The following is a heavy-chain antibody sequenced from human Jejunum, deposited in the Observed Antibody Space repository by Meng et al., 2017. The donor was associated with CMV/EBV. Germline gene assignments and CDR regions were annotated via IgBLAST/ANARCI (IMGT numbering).Heavy chain of an antibody. CDR1: CGSLSSGDSY. CDR2: IYESGST. D-gene: IGHD1-14*01. Sequence: VSCGSLSSGDSYWSWIRQPPGKGLEWIGYIYESGSTSYNPSLESRVTISVDTSKNQFSLKVMSVTAADTAVYYCAREGTNSYYFDYWGQGTLVTVSS. CDR3: AREGTNSYYFDY. V-gene: IGHV4-30-4*01. J-gene: IGHJ4*02.